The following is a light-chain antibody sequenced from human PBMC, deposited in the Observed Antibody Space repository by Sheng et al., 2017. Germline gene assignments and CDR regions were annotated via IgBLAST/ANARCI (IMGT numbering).Light chain of an antibody. V-gene: IGLV2-8*01. CDR1: SSDVGFYDY. Sequence: QSALTQPPSASGSPGQSITISCTGTSSDVGFYDYVSWYRQHPGKAPKLMIYEVSERPSGVPDRFSGSKSGNTASLTVSGLQAEDEADYYCSSYAGSNNLVFGGGTKLTVL. J-gene: IGLJ3*02. CDR3: SSYAGSNNLV. CDR2: EVS.